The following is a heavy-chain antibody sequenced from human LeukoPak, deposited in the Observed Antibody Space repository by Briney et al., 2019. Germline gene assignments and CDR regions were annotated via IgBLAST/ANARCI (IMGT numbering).Heavy chain of an antibody. D-gene: IGHD3-10*01. Sequence: ASVKVSCKASGYTFTSYDINWVRQATGQGLEWMGWMNPNSGNTGHAQKFQGRVTMTRNTSISTAYMELSSLRSEDTAVYYCARGRSDQLWFGELFQPMDVWGKGTTVTISS. CDR3: ARGRSDQLWFGELFQPMDV. J-gene: IGHJ6*03. CDR1: GYTFTSYD. CDR2: MNPNSGNT. V-gene: IGHV1-8*02.